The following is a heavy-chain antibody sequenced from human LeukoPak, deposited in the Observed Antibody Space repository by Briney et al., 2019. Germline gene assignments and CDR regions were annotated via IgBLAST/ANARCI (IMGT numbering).Heavy chain of an antibody. CDR3: ARGHYDYVWGSYQRYFDY. CDR1: GGSFSGYY. V-gene: IGHV4-34*01. J-gene: IGHJ4*02. Sequence: SETLSLTCAVYGGSFSGYYWSWIRQPPGKGLEWIGEINHSGSTNYNPSLKSRVTISVDTSKNQFSLKLSSVTAADTAVYYCARGHYDYVWGSYQRYFDYWGQGTLVTVSS. D-gene: IGHD3-16*02. CDR2: INHSGST.